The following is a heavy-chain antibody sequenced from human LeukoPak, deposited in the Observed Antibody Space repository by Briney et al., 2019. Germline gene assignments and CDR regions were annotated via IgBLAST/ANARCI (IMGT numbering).Heavy chain of an antibody. CDR3: AKDTDRVTIFGVAFDY. D-gene: IGHD3-3*01. J-gene: IGHJ4*02. CDR1: GFTFSSYG. V-gene: IGHV3-30*02. Sequence: GGSLRLSCAASGFTFSSYGMHWVRQAPGKGLEWVAFIRYDGSNKYYADSVKGRFTISRDNSKNTLYLQMNSLRAEDTAVYYCAKDTDRVTIFGVAFDYWGQGTLVTVSS. CDR2: IRYDGSNK.